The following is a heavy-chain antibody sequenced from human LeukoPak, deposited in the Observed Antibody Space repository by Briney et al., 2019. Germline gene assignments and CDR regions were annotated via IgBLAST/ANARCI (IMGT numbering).Heavy chain of an antibody. CDR3: ARGYYDILTRDYYFDY. CDR2: IYTSGST. V-gene: IGHV4-4*07. D-gene: IGHD3-9*01. J-gene: IGHJ4*02. CDR1: GGSISSYY. Sequence: PSETLSLTCTVSGGSISSYYWSWIRQPAGKGLEWIGRIYTSGSTNYNPSLKCRVTMSVDTSKNQFSLKLSSVTAADTAVYYCARGYYDILTRDYYFDYWGQGTLVTVSS.